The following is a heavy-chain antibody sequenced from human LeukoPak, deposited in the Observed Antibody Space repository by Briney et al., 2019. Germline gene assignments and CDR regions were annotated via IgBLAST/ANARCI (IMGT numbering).Heavy chain of an antibody. CDR1: GFTFSSYA. J-gene: IGHJ4*02. Sequence: GGSLRLSCAASGFTFSSYAMSWVRQAPGKGLEWVSAISGSGGSTYYADPVKGRFTISRDNSKNTLYLQMNSLRAEDTAVYYCAKKYQGASRIAVAGHFDYWGQGTLVTVSS. CDR3: AKKYQGASRIAVAGHFDY. V-gene: IGHV3-23*01. CDR2: ISGSGGST. D-gene: IGHD6-19*01.